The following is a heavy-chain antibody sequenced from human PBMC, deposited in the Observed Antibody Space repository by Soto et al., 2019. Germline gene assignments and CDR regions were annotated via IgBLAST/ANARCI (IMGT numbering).Heavy chain of an antibody. J-gene: IGHJ4*02. CDR2: ISSSSSYI. D-gene: IGHD6-6*01. CDR1: GFTFSSYS. CDR3: ARERGGYSSSGDY. Sequence: GGSLRLSCAASGFTFSSYSMNWVRQAPGKGLEWVSSISSSSSYIYYADSVKGRFTISRDNAKNSLYLQMNSLRAEDTAVYYCARERGGYSSSGDYWGQGTLVTVSS. V-gene: IGHV3-21*01.